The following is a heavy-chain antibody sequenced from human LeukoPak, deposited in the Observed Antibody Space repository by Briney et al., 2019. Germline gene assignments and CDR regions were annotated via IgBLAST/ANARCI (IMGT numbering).Heavy chain of an antibody. D-gene: IGHD3-10*02. Sequence: TGGSLRLSCAASGFTFSSYEINWVSQAPGKGLEWVSYISSSGSTIYYADSVKGRFTISRDNAKNSLYLQMNSLRAEDTAVYYCAELGITMIGGVWGKGTTVTISS. J-gene: IGHJ6*04. V-gene: IGHV3-48*03. CDR2: ISSSGSTI. CDR3: AELGITMIGGV. CDR1: GFTFSSYE.